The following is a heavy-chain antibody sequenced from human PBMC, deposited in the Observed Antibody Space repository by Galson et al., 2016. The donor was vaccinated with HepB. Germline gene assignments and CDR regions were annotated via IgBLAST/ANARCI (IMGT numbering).Heavy chain of an antibody. CDR3: AKSVLRYDSLTGYYRRGADY. D-gene: IGHD3-9*01. V-gene: IGHV3-23*01. Sequence: SLRLSCAASGFTFSSYAMSWVRQAPGKGLEWVSSIGSGGPTSYAASVKGRFTISSDNSKNTLFLQMHSLRADDTAVYYCAKSVLRYDSLTGYYRRGADYWGQGTMVTVSS. CDR2: IGSGGPT. J-gene: IGHJ4*02. CDR1: GFTFSSYA.